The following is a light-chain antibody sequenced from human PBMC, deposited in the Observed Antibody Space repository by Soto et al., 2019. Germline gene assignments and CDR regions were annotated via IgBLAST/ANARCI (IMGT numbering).Light chain of an antibody. CDR3: LSKTSTISYV. V-gene: IGLV2-14*01. CDR2: EIS. CDR1: TSDVGGYNY. Sequence: SVLTQPASVSGSPGQSIAISCTGTTSDVGGYNYVSCYQQHPGKLPKILIHEISNRPSGVSNRFSGSKSGNTASLTISGLQAEDEADYYCLSKTSTISYVFGTGTKVTVL. J-gene: IGLJ1*01.